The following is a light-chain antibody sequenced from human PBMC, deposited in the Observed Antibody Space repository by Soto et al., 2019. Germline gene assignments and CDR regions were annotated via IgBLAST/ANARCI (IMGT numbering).Light chain of an antibody. V-gene: IGKV3-20*01. Sequence: EIVLTQSPGTLSLSPGESATLSCRASQSVSSNFLAWFQQKPGQAPRLLIYATSSRPTAIPDRFSGSGSGTDFTLTISRLEPGDFAVYYCQQYGISPRTFGQGTKVEIK. CDR1: QSVSSNF. CDR3: QQYGISPRT. CDR2: ATS. J-gene: IGKJ1*01.